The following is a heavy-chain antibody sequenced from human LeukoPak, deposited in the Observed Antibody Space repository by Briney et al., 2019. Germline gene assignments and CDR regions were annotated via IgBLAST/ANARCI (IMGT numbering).Heavy chain of an antibody. CDR1: GYTFTNYG. D-gene: IGHD4-17*01. V-gene: IGHV1-18*01. CDR2: ITVYNGNT. J-gene: IGHJ6*02. Sequence: ASVKVSCKASGYTFTNYGISWVRQAPGRGLEWMGWITVYNGNTDYAQKLQGRVTMTTDTSTSTAYMELRSLRSDDTAVYYCARDPRRMTTVTTSSYGMDVWGQGTTVTVSS. CDR3: ARDPRRMTTVTTSSYGMDV.